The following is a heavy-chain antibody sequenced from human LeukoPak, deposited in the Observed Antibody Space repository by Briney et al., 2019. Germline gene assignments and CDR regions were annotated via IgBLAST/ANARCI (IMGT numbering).Heavy chain of an antibody. CDR3: AREGGDS. D-gene: IGHD3-16*01. CDR1: GLTFSGFG. J-gene: IGHJ5*01. CDR2: ISRNGDST. V-gene: IGHV3-64*01. Sequence: GGSLRLSCVGSGLTFSGFGMRWVRQAPGKGLEHVSAISRNGDSTYYASSVKGRFTISRDDSKNTVYLRMGSLRTEDMGVYYCAREGGDSWGQGTLVTVSS.